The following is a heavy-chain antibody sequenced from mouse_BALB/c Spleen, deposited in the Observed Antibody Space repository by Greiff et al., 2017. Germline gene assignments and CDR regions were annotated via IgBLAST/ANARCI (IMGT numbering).Heavy chain of an antibody. CDR1: GFSLTSYD. CDR3: VRGREYGNYYAMDY. CDR2: IWTGGGT. D-gene: IGHD2-10*02. Sequence: QVQLKESGPGLVAPSQSLSITCTVSGFSLTSYDISWIRQPPGKGLEWLGVIWTGGGTNYNSAFMSRLSISKDNSKSQVFLKMNSLQTDDTAIYYGVRGREYGNYYAMDYWGQGTSVTVSS. J-gene: IGHJ4*01. V-gene: IGHV2-9-2*01.